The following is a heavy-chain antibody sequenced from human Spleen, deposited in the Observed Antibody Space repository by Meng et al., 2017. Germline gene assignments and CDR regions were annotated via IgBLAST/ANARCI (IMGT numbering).Heavy chain of an antibody. D-gene: IGHD2-15*01. Sequence: QVQLQQWGAGLLKPSETLSLTCAVFGGSFSGYYWSWIRQPPGKGLEWIGYIYHGGSTDYNPSLRSRVTISVDTSKNQFSLKLSSVTAADTAVYYCKTYSSGGGLGSWGQGTLVTVSS. V-gene: IGHV4-34*02. J-gene: IGHJ5*02. CDR3: KTYSSGGGLGS. CDR2: IYHGGST. CDR1: GGSFSGYY.